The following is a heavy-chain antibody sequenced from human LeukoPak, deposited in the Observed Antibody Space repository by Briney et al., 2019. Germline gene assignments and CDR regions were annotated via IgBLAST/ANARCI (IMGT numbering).Heavy chain of an antibody. CDR2: VNNDGTGT. V-gene: IGHV3-74*01. Sequence: GGSLRLSCAASGFTFGSYWMYWVRQAPEKGLVCISRVNNDGTGTIYADSVKGRFTISRDNAKNTVFLQLNSLRTEDTAVYCCARGGAFHAFDIWGQGTMVTVSS. J-gene: IGHJ3*02. CDR3: ARGGAFHAFDI. CDR1: GFTFGSYW.